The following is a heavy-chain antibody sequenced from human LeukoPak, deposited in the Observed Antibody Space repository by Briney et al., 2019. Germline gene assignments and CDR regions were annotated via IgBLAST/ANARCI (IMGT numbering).Heavy chain of an antibody. CDR1: GGSISSYY. Sequence: QPSETLSLTCTVSGGSISSYYWSWIRQPPGKGLEWVSDISGTVRGERTYYADSVKGRFTISRDNSKNTLYLQMNGLRADDTAVYYCLCYYASATFYWGQGTLVTVSS. D-gene: IGHD3-10*01. CDR3: LCYYASATFY. CDR2: ISGTVRGERT. V-gene: IGHV3-23*01. J-gene: IGHJ4*02.